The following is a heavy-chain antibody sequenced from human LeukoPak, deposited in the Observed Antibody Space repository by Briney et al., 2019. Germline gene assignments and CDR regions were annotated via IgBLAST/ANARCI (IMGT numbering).Heavy chain of an antibody. V-gene: IGHV3-48*01. Sequence: GGSLRLSCAASGFTFSSYSMNWVRQAPGKGLEWVSYISSSSSTIYYADSVKGRFTISRDNSKNTLYLQMNSLRAEDTALYYCAKDLYSSSWYGLDYWGQGTLVTASS. J-gene: IGHJ4*02. D-gene: IGHD6-13*01. CDR1: GFTFSSYS. CDR2: ISSSSSTI. CDR3: AKDLYSSSWYGLDY.